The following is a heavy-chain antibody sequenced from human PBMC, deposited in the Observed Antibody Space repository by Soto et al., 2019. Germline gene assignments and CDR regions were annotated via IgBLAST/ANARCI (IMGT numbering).Heavy chain of an antibody. Sequence: QVQLVQSGAEVKKPGASVKVSCTASGYAFTTSGISWVRQAPGQGLEWMGWVSTYTGYTNYAQKLQGRVTLTTDTSTSTAYLELRSLRSDDTAVYYCATDLNYSDSSAYSKFDYWGQGTLVTVSS. J-gene: IGHJ4*02. D-gene: IGHD3-22*01. CDR2: VSTYTGYT. V-gene: IGHV1-18*01. CDR3: ATDLNYSDSSAYSKFDY. CDR1: GYAFTTSG.